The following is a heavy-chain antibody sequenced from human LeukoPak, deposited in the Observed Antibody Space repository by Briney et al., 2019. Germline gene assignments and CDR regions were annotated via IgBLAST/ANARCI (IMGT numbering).Heavy chain of an antibody. CDR2: IWYDGTNK. J-gene: IGHJ3*02. V-gene: IGHV3-33*01. D-gene: IGHD3-10*01. CDR3: ARGRFGELSVATFDI. Sequence: GGSLRLSCAVSGFTFNNYGMHWVRQAPGKGLEWVAVIWYDGTNKYYADSVKGRFTISRDNSKNTMYLQMNSLRAEDTAVYYCARGRFGELSVATFDIWGQGAMVTVSS. CDR1: GFTFNNYG.